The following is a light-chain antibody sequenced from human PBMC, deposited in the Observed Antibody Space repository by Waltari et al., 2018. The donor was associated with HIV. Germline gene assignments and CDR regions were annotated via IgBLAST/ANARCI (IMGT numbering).Light chain of an antibody. CDR3: QQRSNWPLT. CDR2: DAS. CDR1: QSINRY. V-gene: IGKV3-11*01. Sequence: EIVLTQSPATLSLSPGESATLTCRASQSINRYLAWYQQKPGQAPRRLIYDASNRATGIPARFSGSGSGTDFTLTISSLEAEDFAVYYCQQRSNWPLTFGGGTKVEIK. J-gene: IGKJ4*01.